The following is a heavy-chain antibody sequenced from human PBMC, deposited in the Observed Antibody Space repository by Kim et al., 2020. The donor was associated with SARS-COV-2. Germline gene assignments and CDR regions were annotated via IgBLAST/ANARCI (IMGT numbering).Heavy chain of an antibody. CDR3: VKVRTAIMFDSVDI. J-gene: IGHJ3*02. Sequence: VDSVQGRFAVSRDNSNNALYLQMNSLRVADTAVYYCVKVRTAIMFDSVDIWGHGTMVTVSS. V-gene: IGHV3-23*01. D-gene: IGHD3-10*02.